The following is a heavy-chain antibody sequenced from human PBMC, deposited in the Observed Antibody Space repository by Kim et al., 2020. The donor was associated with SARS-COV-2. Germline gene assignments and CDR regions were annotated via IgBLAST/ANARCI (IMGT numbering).Heavy chain of an antibody. CDR2: SSSTN. V-gene: IGHV3-48*02. Sequence: SSSTNYYADSVKGRLPISRDNAKNSLYLQMNSLRDEDTAVYYCARFPMDYWGQGTLVTVSS. CDR3: ARFPMDY. J-gene: IGHJ4*02.